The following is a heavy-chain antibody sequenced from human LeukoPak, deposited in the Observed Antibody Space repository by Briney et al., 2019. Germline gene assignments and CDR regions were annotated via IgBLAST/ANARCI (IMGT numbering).Heavy chain of an antibody. CDR3: ARDGGSGSPKVYFDY. J-gene: IGHJ4*02. Sequence: GGSLRLSCAASGFVFSSYGMHWVRQAPGKGLEWVAVIWSDGSYKDYADSVKGRSTISRDNSKNTLYLQMNSQRAEDTAVYYCARDGGSGSPKVYFDYWGQGTLVTVSS. D-gene: IGHD3-10*01. CDR1: GFVFSSYG. V-gene: IGHV3-33*01. CDR2: IWSDGSYK.